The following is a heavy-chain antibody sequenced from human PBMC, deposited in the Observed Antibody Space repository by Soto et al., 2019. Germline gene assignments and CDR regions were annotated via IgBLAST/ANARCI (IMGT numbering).Heavy chain of an antibody. J-gene: IGHJ5*02. V-gene: IGHV2-5*01. D-gene: IGHD4-17*01. CDR3: AHRGYGDYPRDDWFDP. CDR1: GFSLTTGGAG. CDR2: IYWNDDS. Sequence: ESGPTLVNPTQTLTLTCTFSGFSLTTGGAGVGWIRRPPGKALEWLALIYWNDDSRYSPSLNSRLTITKDTSKNQVVLRITNMDPVDTATYYCAHRGYGDYPRDDWFDPWGQGILVTVSS.